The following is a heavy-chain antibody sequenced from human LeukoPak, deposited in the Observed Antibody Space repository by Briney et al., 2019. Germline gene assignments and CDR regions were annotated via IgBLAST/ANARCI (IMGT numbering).Heavy chain of an antibody. D-gene: IGHD3-10*01. CDR2: ISGSGEIT. CDR1: GFSFSSYA. J-gene: IGHJ4*02. Sequence: GGSLRLSGAASGFSFSSYAVSWVRQAPGTRLEWGSSISGSGEITYYADSLEGRFTISRDNSKNTLYLQMNSLRAEDTALYYCAKFFLPYLAGGTGSRWGQGTLVTVSS. CDR3: AKFFLPYLAGGTGSR. V-gene: IGHV3-23*01.